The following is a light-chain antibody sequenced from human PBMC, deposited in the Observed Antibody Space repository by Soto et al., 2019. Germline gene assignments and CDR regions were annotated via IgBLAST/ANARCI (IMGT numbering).Light chain of an antibody. J-gene: IGKJ1*01. CDR3: QKYNNRSSWT. CDR1: QSLNSW. CDR2: DVS. Sequence: DIHITQSPSTLPASVGDRVTITCRASQSLNSWLAWYQQKPGKAPNLLIYDVSSLQSGVPSRFSGSGSGTEFTLTISSLQPDDFATYYCQKYNNRSSWTFDQGTKVEIK. V-gene: IGKV1-5*01.